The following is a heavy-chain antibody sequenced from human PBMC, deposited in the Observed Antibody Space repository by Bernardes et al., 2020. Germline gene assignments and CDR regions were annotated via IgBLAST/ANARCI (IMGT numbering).Heavy chain of an antibody. J-gene: IGHJ4*02. CDR3: ARLGGIAAAGTDH. D-gene: IGHD6-13*01. CDR2: IKQDGSEK. V-gene: IGHV3-7*03. CDR1: GFTFNSYW. Sequence: GGSLRLSCAASGFTFNSYWMTWVRQAPGKGLEWVANIKQDGSEKYYVDSVKGRFTISRDNAKNSLYLQMNSLRVEDTAVYYCARLGGIAAAGTDHWGQGTLVTVSS.